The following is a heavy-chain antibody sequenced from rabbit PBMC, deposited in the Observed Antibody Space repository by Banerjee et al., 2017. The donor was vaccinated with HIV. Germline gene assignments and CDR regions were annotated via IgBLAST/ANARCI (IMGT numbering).Heavy chain of an antibody. V-gene: IGHV1S45*01. CDR2: IYVGSSGST. CDR3: ARSSSSGYYIPLKL. J-gene: IGHJ4*01. Sequence: QEQLVESGGDLVQPEGSLTLTCTASGFSFSSSYWICWVRQAPGKGLEWIACIYVGSSGSTAYASWAKGRFTISKTSSTTVTLQMTSLTAADTATYFCARSSSSGYYIPLKLWGQGTLVTVS. D-gene: IGHD1-1*01. CDR1: GFSFSSSYW.